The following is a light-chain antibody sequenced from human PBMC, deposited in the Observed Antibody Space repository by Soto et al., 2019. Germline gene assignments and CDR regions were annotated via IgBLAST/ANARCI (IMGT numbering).Light chain of an antibody. J-gene: IGLJ1*01. CDR1: SSDVGGYDY. V-gene: IGLV2-8*01. CDR3: SSYAGRDNGDV. CDR2: EVS. Sequence: QYALTQPPSASGSPGQSVTISCTGTSSDVGGYDYVSWYQQHPGRAPKLMIYEVSKRPSGVPDRFSGSKSGNTASLTVSGLQAEDEADYYGSSYAGRDNGDVFGAGTKLTVL.